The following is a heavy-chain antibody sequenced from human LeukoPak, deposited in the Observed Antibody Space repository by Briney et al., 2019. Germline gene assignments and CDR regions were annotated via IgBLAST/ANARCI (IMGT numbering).Heavy chain of an antibody. J-gene: IGHJ4*02. CDR1: GGTFSTYA. D-gene: IGHD3-22*01. CDR3: ARGNRFSSGYSYFDY. CDR2: IIPIFGTA. V-gene: IGHV1-69*05. Sequence: SVKVSCKASGGTFSTYAISWVRQAPGQGLEWMGGIIPIFGTANYAQKFQGRVTITTDESTSTAYMELSSLRSEDTAVYYCARGNRFSSGYSYFDYWGQGTLVTVSS.